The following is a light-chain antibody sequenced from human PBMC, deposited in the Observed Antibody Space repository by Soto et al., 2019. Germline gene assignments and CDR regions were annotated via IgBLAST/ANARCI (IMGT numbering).Light chain of an antibody. Sequence: EIVRTQSPATLSVSPGERATLSCRASQSISTELAWYQQKPGQPPRLLIYSASTRATGVPARFTGSGSGSEFILTISGLQSEVFAVYYCQQGHNGPLTFCQGTRLEIK. CDR2: SAS. J-gene: IGKJ2*01. V-gene: IGKV3-15*01. CDR3: QQGHNGPLT. CDR1: QSISTE.